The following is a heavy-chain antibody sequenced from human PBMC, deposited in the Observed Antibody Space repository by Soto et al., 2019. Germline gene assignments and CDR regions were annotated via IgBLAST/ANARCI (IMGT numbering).Heavy chain of an antibody. J-gene: IGHJ4*02. CDR1: GFTFSSYG. CDR3: ARSDSSSWPAGLDY. Sequence: QVQLVESGGGVVQPGRSLRLSCAASGFTFSSYGMHWVRQAPGQGLEWVAVIWYDGSNKYYADSVKGRFTISRANSMNTLYLQMNCLRAEDTAVYYCARSDSSSWPAGLDYWGQGTLVTVSS. D-gene: IGHD6-13*01. V-gene: IGHV3-33*01. CDR2: IWYDGSNK.